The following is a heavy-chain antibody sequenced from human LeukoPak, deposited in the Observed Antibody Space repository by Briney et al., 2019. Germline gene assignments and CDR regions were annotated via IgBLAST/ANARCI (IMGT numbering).Heavy chain of an antibody. J-gene: IGHJ6*02. D-gene: IGHD5-12*01. CDR1: GFTFSSYG. CDR2: ISYDGSNK. V-gene: IGHV3-30*03. Sequence: GGSLRLSCAASGFTFSSYGMHWVRQAPGKGLEWVAVISYDGSNKYYADSVKGRFTISRDNSKNTLYLQMNSLRAEDTAVYYCAREPEMATITLYYYYGMDVWGQGTTVTVSS. CDR3: AREPEMATITLYYYYGMDV.